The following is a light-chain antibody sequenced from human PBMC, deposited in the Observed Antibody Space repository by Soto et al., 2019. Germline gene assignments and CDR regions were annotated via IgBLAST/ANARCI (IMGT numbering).Light chain of an antibody. J-gene: IGKJ1*01. V-gene: IGKV3-15*01. CDR3: QQYNISPRR. Sequence: TQSQVTLSLSPGDIATLFCMASQTIRVSLAWYQQRPGKAPNLLIHVASTRATGFPYRFRGSGSGTHFTLTICSLQSEDFATYYCQQYNISPRRFGEGTKVDI. CDR1: QTIRVS. CDR2: VAS.